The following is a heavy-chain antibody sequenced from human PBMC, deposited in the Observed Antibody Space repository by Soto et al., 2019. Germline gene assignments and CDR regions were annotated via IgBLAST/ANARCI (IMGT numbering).Heavy chain of an antibody. CDR1: GFSLSTNGVG. D-gene: IGHD3-10*01. V-gene: IGHV2-5*02. CDR3: AREVYYSTYFDS. J-gene: IGHJ4*02. CDR2: IYWDDDH. Sequence: QITLKESGPTLVRPTQTLTLTCTFSGFSLSTNGVGVGWIRQPPGKDLEWLALIYWDDDHRYSPSLKTRLTITKDTSKNQVVLTMTKLDPVDTATYYCAREVYYSTYFDSWGQGTLVTVSS.